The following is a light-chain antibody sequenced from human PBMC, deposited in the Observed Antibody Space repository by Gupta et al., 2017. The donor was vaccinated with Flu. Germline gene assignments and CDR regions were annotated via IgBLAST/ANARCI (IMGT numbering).Light chain of an antibody. CDR2: EVS. Sequence: TISCTGTGSDIGTYNRVSWYRQPPGTAPKLIIYEVSNRPSGVPDRFSGSKSGNTASLTISGLQGEDEADYYGSSYTTTYTFVFGTGTTVTVL. J-gene: IGLJ1*01. CDR3: SSYTTTYTFV. V-gene: IGLV2-18*02. CDR1: GSDIGTYNR.